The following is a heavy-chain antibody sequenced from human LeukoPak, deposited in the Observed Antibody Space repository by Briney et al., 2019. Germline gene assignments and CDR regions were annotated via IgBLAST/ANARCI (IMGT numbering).Heavy chain of an antibody. V-gene: IGHV4-4*08. D-gene: IGHD3-16*01. CDR1: GGSITSHF. Sequence: SETLSLTCTVSGGSITSHFWTWIRQAPRKGLEWVGYVSKSGSTNYNPSLQSRITISVDTSKNQFFLKLTSMTAADAAVYFCARDDYGVFDAFDVWGQGTVVTVSS. J-gene: IGHJ3*01. CDR2: VSKSGST. CDR3: ARDDYGVFDAFDV.